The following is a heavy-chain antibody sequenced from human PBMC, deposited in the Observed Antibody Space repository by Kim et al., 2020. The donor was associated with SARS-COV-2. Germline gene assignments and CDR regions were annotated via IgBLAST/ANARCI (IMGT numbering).Heavy chain of an antibody. Sequence: ASVKVSCKASGYTFTSYKMHWVRQAPGQGPEWMGVINPSGGSTNYAQKFQGRVSMTRDTSTGTVYMELSSLRFEDTALYYCIRSNMAVPGYFDYWGQGTLVTVSS. J-gene: IGHJ4*02. V-gene: IGHV1-46*03. CDR3: IRSNMAVPGYFDY. CDR1: GYTFTSYK. CDR2: INPSGGST. D-gene: IGHD6-19*01.